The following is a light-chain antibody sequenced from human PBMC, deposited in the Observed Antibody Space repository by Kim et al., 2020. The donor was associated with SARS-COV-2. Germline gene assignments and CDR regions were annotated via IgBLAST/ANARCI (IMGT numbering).Light chain of an antibody. J-gene: IGKJ1*01. V-gene: IGKV1-5*01. CDR3: QQYTTWT. Sequence: LSASVGDRVTISCRASHSIDKWLAWYRQKPGKAPELLIYDASTLESGVPSRFSGNGYGTEFTLTISSLQHDDFATYYCQQYTTWTFGQGTKVDFK. CDR1: HSIDKW. CDR2: DAS.